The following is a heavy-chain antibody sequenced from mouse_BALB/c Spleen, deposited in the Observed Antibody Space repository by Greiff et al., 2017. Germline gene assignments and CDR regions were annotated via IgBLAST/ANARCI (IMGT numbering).Heavy chain of an antibody. CDR2: ISYSGST. CDR3: ARGGGDAMDY. J-gene: IGHJ4*01. V-gene: IGHV3-2*02. CDR1: GYSITSDYA. Sequence: EVQLQESGPGLVKPSQSLSLTCTVTGYSITSDYAWNWIRQFPGNKLEWMGYISYSGSTSYNPSLKSRISITRDTSKNQFFLQLNSLTTEDTATYYCARGGGDAMDYWGQGTSVTVSS.